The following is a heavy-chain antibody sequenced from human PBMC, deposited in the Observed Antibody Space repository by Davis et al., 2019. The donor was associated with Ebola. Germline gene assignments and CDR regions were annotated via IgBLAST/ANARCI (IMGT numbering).Heavy chain of an antibody. D-gene: IGHD2-2*01. V-gene: IGHV3-48*03. J-gene: IGHJ6*02. CDR1: GFTFSNYA. CDR3: ARDLAGDIVVVPAAMQGYYYYYGMDV. Sequence: GGSLRLSCAASGFTFSNYAMGWVRQAPGKGLEWVSSISSSGSTIYYAASVKGRFTIPRDNAKNSLYLQMNSLRAEDTAVYYCARDLAGDIVVVPAAMQGYYYYYGMDVWGQGTTVTVSS. CDR2: ISSSGSTI.